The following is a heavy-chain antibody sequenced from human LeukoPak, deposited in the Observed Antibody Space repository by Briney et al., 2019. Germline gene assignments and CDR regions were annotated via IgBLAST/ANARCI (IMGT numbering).Heavy chain of an antibody. D-gene: IGHD3-10*01. J-gene: IGHJ4*02. V-gene: IGHV3-53*01. CDR1: GFTVSDNY. CDR2: IYSGGTT. Sequence: PGGSLRLSCVVSGFTVSDNYMTWVRQAPGKGPEWVSVIYSGGTTDYADSVKGRFTISRDNFKNTLYLQMNSLRAEDTAVYYCARAPLGGSGSYPLGYWGQGTLVIVSS. CDR3: ARAPLGGSGSYPLGY.